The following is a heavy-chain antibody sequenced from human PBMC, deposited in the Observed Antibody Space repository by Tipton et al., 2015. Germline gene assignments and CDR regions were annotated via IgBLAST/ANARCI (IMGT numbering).Heavy chain of an antibody. J-gene: IGHJ4*02. Sequence: TLSLTCTVSADSISSYYWSWIRQPPGKGLEWIAYIYNSATTNYNPSLKSRVTISADTSRNQFSLMLSSVTAADTAVYYCARRGGALGWLGLDYWGQGTLVTVSS. V-gene: IGHV4-59*07. CDR1: ADSISSYY. CDR3: ARRGGALGWLGLDY. CDR2: IYNSATT. D-gene: IGHD6-19*01.